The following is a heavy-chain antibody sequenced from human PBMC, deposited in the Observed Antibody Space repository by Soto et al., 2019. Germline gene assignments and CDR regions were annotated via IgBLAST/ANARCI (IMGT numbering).Heavy chain of an antibody. CDR3: AKRFEYSSGLDGFDI. Sequence: GGSLRLSCATSGFILSSYAMTWVRQGPGKGLEWVSGISGNGGTTYYADSVKGRFIISRDNSKNTLFLQMNSLRAEDSAIYYCAKRFEYSSGLDGFDIWGQGTMVTVSS. J-gene: IGHJ3*02. D-gene: IGHD6-19*01. V-gene: IGHV3-23*01. CDR1: GFILSSYA. CDR2: ISGNGGTT.